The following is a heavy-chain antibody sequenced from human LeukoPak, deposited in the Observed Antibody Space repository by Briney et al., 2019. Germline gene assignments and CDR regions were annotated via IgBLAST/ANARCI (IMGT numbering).Heavy chain of an antibody. Sequence: PGGSLRLSCAASGFTFSSYGMHWVRQAPGKGLEWVAVIWYDGSNKYYADSVKGRFTISRDNSKNTLYLQMNSLRAEDTAVYYCARESYYYDSSGYLVYWGQGTLVTVSS. V-gene: IGHV3-30*19. J-gene: IGHJ4*02. CDR2: IWYDGSNK. CDR1: GFTFSSYG. D-gene: IGHD3-22*01. CDR3: ARESYYYDSSGYLVY.